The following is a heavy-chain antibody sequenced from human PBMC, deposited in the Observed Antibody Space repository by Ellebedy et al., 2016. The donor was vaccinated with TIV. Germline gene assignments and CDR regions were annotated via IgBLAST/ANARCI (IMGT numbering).Heavy chain of an antibody. J-gene: IGHJ4*02. CDR3: ARAPPRRGSYVWDY. CDR1: GYTFTSYY. D-gene: IGHD1-26*01. Sequence: ASVKVSXXASGYTFTSYYIHWVRQAPGQGLEWMGKINPRNGTANYIQNFQGRVTMTRDTSTSTVYMELSSLRSEDTAVYYCARAPPRRGSYVWDYWGQGTLVTVSS. V-gene: IGHV1-46*01. CDR2: INPRNGTA.